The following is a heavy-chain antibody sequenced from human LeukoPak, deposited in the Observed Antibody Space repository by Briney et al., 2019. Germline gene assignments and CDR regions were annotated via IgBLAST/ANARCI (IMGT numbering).Heavy chain of an antibody. CDR3: ATRPGDCSSTSCP. J-gene: IGHJ5*02. D-gene: IGHD2-2*01. V-gene: IGHV4-59*12. Sequence: SETLSLTCTVSGGSISSYYWSWIRQPPGKGLEWIGYIYYSGSTNYNPSLKSRVTISVDTSKNQFSLKLSSVTAADTAVYYCATRPGDCSSTSCPWGQGTLVTVSS. CDR2: IYYSGST. CDR1: GGSISSYY.